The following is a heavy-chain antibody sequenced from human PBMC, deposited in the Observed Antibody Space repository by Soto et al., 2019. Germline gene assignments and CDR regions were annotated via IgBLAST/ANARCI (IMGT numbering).Heavy chain of an antibody. V-gene: IGHV3-23*01. CDR1: GFTFSTYA. J-gene: IGHJ3*02. CDR3: AHPRGYGVFDAYDI. D-gene: IGHD4-17*01. Sequence: GGSLRLSCVASGFTFSTYAMSWVRQAPGKGLEWVSALTPSGGETYYADSVKGRFTISGDNSMNALYLQMNSLRIEDTAVCYCAHPRGYGVFDAYDIWGQGTMVTVS. CDR2: LTPSGGET.